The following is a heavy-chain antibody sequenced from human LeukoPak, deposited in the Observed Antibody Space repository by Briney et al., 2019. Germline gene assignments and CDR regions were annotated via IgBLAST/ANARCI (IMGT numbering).Heavy chain of an antibody. J-gene: IGHJ3*02. D-gene: IGHD3-10*01. Sequence: GGSQRLSCAASGVTFDDYGMSWVRQAPGKGLEWVSGINWNGGSTGYADSVKGRFTIPRDNAKNSLYLQVSSLRAEDTAWYYCARGQNYYGSGSQTFDIWGQGTMVTVSS. V-gene: IGHV3-20*04. CDR2: INWNGGST. CDR3: ARGQNYYGSGSQTFDI. CDR1: GVTFDDYG.